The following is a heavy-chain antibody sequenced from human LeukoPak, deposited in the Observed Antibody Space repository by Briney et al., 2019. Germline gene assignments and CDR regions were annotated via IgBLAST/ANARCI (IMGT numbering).Heavy chain of an antibody. CDR3: ARASYGGNPGDAFDI. D-gene: IGHD4-23*01. V-gene: IGHV3-64*01. Sequence: PGGSLRLSCAASGFTFSSYAMHWVRQAPGRGLEYVSAISSNGGSTYYANSVKGRFTISRDNSKNTLYLQMGSLRAEDTAVYYCARASYGGNPGDAFDIWGQGTMVTVSS. CDR2: ISSNGGST. J-gene: IGHJ3*02. CDR1: GFTFSSYA.